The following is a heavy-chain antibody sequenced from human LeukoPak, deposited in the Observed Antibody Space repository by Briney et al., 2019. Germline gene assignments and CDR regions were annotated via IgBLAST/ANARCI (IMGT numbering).Heavy chain of an antibody. J-gene: IGHJ6*02. CDR3: AKDLDDILTGHYYYYGMDV. D-gene: IGHD3-9*01. CDR1: GFTFSSYG. CDR2: ISYDGSNK. V-gene: IGHV3-30*18. Sequence: GGSLRLSCAASGFTFSSYGMHWVRQAPGKGLEWVAVISYDGSNKYYADSVKGRFTISRDNSKNTLYLQMNSLRAEDTAVYYCAKDLDDILTGHYYYYGMDVWGQGTMVTVSS.